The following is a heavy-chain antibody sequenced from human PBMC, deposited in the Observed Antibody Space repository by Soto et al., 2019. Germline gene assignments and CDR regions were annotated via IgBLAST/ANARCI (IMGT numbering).Heavy chain of an antibody. J-gene: IGHJ6*02. D-gene: IGHD3-9*01. CDR3: ARGAYYDILTGYYGMDV. V-gene: IGHV1-69*13. CDR2: IIPIFGTA. Sequence: SVKVSCKASGGTFSSYAISWVRQAPGQGLEWMGGIIPIFGTANYAQKFQGRVTITADESTGTAYMELSSLRSEDTAVYYCARGAYYDILTGYYGMDVWGQGTTVTVSS. CDR1: GGTFSSYA.